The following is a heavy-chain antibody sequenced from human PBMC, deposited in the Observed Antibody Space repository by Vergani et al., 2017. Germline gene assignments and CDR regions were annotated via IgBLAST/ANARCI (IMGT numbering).Heavy chain of an antibody. CDR2: ISAFTGDT. Sequence: QAQLVQSGAEVKKPGASVKVSCKTSGYVFSDFSFSWVRQAPGQGLEWMGWISAFTGDTNYAQKFQGRVTMTTDRSTSTAYMELRSLRSDDTAVYYCARDGSYSSGRMPWWGQGTLVTVSS. CDR3: ARDGSYSSGRMPW. V-gene: IGHV1-18*01. CDR1: GYVFSDFS. D-gene: IGHD2-15*01. J-gene: IGHJ4*02.